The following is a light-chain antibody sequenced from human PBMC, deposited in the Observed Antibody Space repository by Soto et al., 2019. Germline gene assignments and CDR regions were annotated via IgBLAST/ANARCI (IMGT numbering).Light chain of an antibody. CDR3: QSADSSGTYRV. Sequence: SYELTQPPSVAVYPGQTARIICSGDALAKQIAYWYQQKPGQATVLVIYKDSERPSWIHGRFSGSNSETTVTLTISGVQAEDEADYYCQSADSSGTYRVFGGWTKLTVL. CDR2: KDS. J-gene: IGLJ2*01. V-gene: IGLV3-25*03. CDR1: ALAKQI.